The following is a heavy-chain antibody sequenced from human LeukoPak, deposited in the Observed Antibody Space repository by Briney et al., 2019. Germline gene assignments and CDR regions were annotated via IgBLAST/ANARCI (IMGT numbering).Heavy chain of an antibody. CDR1: GGSISSGGYS. Sequence: SETLSLTCAVSGGSISSGGYSWSWIRQPPGKGLEWIGYIYHSGSTYYNPSLKSRVTISVDRSKNQFSLKLSSVTAADTAVYYCARVGGQEQQLAFDYWGQGTLVTVSS. J-gene: IGHJ4*02. CDR3: ARVGGQEQQLAFDY. D-gene: IGHD6-13*01. CDR2: IYHSGST. V-gene: IGHV4-30-2*01.